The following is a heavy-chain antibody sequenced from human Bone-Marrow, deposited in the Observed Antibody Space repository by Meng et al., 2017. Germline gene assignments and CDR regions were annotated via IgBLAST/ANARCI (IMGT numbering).Heavy chain of an antibody. CDR1: GFSLSTTGVG. D-gene: IGHD1-1*01. J-gene: IGHJ3*02. Sequence: SGPTLVKPTQTLTLPCTFSGFSLSTTGVGVGWIRQPPGKALEWLTVIYWVDDKRYSPSLKSRLTTTEDTYKNQVVLTRTNMDPVDTAKYCGAHRRTGTGDAFDIWGQGTMVTVSS. CDR3: AHRRTGTGDAFDI. V-gene: IGHV2-5*02. CDR2: IYWVDDK.